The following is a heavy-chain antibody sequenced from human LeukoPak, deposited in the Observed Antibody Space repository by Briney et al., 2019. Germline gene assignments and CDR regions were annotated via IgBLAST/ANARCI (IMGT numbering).Heavy chain of an antibody. Sequence: PGGSLRLSCAASGFTFSSYAMSWVRQAPGKGLEWVSAISGSGGSTYYADSVKGRFTISRDNSKNTLYLQMNSLRAEDTAVYYCAKGDIVVVPAAKDEFEFDYWGQGTLVTVSS. CDR3: AKGDIVVVPAAKDEFEFDY. V-gene: IGHV3-23*01. CDR2: ISGSGGST. J-gene: IGHJ4*02. CDR1: GFTFSSYA. D-gene: IGHD2-2*01.